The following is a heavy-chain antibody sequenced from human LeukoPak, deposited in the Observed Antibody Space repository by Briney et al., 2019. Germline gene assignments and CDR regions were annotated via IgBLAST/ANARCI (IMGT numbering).Heavy chain of an antibody. V-gene: IGHV3-23*01. J-gene: IGHJ4*02. D-gene: IGHD6-13*01. Sequence: PGGSLRLSCAASGFTFSSYGMSWVRQAPGKGLEWVSAISGSGGSTYYADSVKGRFTISRDNSTSTLYLQMNSLRAEDTALYYCAKDLYSSSWYLLGYWGQGTLVTVSS. CDR2: ISGSGGST. CDR3: AKDLYSSSWYLLGY. CDR1: GFTFSSYG.